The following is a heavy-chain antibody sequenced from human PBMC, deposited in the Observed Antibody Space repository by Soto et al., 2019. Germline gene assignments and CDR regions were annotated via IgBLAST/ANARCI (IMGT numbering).Heavy chain of an antibody. D-gene: IGHD2-2*01. V-gene: IGHV4-34*01. CDR1: GGSFSGYY. Sequence: QVQLQQWGAGLLKPSETLSLTCAVYGGSFSGYYWSWIRQPPGKGLEWIGEINHSGSTNYNPSLKSRVTISVATSKNQFSLKLSSVTAADTAVYYCARGGYCSSTSCHPLGNFDYWGQGTLVTVSS. CDR3: ARGGYCSSTSCHPLGNFDY. J-gene: IGHJ4*02. CDR2: INHSGST.